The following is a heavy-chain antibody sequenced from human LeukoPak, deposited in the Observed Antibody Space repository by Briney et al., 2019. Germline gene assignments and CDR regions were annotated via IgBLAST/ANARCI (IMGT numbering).Heavy chain of an antibody. CDR3: AKDGARDIVVVPAAIAGSGYYYMDV. V-gene: IGHV3-30*02. CDR2: IRYDGSNT. Sequence: PGGSLRLSCAASGFTFSSYGMHWVRQAPGNGLEWVAFIRYDGSNTYYADSVKGRFTISRDNSKNTLYLQMNSLRAEDTAVYYCAKDGARDIVVVPAAIAGSGYYYMDVWGKGTTVTVSS. CDR1: GFTFSSYG. D-gene: IGHD2-2*02. J-gene: IGHJ6*03.